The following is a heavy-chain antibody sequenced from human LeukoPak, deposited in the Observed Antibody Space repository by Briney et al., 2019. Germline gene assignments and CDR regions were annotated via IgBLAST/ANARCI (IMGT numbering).Heavy chain of an antibody. V-gene: IGHV3-48*01. CDR2: ISSFSGTI. J-gene: IGHJ4*02. CDR1: GITFSSYS. Sequence: GGSLRLSCVASGITFSSYSMNWVRQAPGKGLEWVSYISSFSGTINYADSVKGRFTISRDNAKNSLYLHMNSLRAEDTAVYYCARDQGGVGYWGQGTLVTVSS. CDR3: ARDQGGVGY. D-gene: IGHD3-16*01.